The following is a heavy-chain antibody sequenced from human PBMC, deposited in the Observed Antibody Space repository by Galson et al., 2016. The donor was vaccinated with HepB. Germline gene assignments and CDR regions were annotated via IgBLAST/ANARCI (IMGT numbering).Heavy chain of an antibody. V-gene: IGHV3-23*01. J-gene: IGHJ4*02. CDR1: GFTFNTYA. CDR2: ISGSGDIT. CDR3: AKGGYYGSGVPWGFDY. D-gene: IGHD3-10*01. Sequence: SLRLSCAASGFTFNTYAMSWVRQAPGKGLEWVSSISGSGDITYNADSVKGRFTISRDNPKHTVYLQMNSLRVEDTAVYYFAKGGYYGSGVPWGFDYWGQGTLVTVSS.